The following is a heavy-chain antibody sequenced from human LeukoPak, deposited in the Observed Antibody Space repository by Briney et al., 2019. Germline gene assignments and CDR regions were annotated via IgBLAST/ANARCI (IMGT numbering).Heavy chain of an antibody. V-gene: IGHV1-24*01. CDR3: CLMGLYVIADLDAFDI. CDR2: FDPEDGET. Sequence: ASVKVSCKVSGYTLTELSMHWVRQAPGKGLEWMGGFDPEDGETIYAQKFRGRVTMTEDTSTDTAYMELSSLRSEDTAVYYCCLMGLYVIADLDAFDIWGQGTMVTVSS. D-gene: IGHD3-10*01. CDR1: GYTLTELS. J-gene: IGHJ3*02.